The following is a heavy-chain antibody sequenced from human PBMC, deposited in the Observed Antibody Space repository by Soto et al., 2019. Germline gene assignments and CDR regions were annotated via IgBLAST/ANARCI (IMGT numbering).Heavy chain of an antibody. Sequence: EVQVVESGGGLVQPGGSLRLSCAASGFTFSNFWMHWVRQAPGKGLVWVSRSNSDGSSTTYADSVKGRFTISRDNAKNTLYLQMNSLRAEDTAVYYCARGRHGSGSAVDYWGQGTLVTVSS. CDR1: GFTFSNFW. V-gene: IGHV3-74*01. CDR2: SNSDGSST. J-gene: IGHJ4*02. D-gene: IGHD3-10*01. CDR3: ARGRHGSGSAVDY.